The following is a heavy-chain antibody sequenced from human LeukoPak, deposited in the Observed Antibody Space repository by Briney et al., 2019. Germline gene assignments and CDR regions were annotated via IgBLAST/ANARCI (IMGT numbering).Heavy chain of an antibody. CDR3: AKDTLTIFGVVTYFDY. D-gene: IGHD3-3*01. V-gene: IGHV3-23*01. CDR1: GFTFSSYA. J-gene: IGHJ4*02. CDR2: ISGSGGST. Sequence: GGSLRLSCAASGFTFSSYAMSWVRQAPGKGLEWVSAISGSGGSTYYADSVKGRFTISTDNSKNTLYLQMNSLRAEDTAVYYCAKDTLTIFGVVTYFDYWGQGTLVTVSS.